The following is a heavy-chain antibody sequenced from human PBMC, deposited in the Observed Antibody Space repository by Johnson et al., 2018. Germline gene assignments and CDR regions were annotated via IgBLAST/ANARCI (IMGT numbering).Heavy chain of an antibody. CDR3: ASSSHTGGYFNS. CDR1: GDSVSSNSAA. CDR2: TYYRSKWHN. V-gene: IGHV6-1*01. D-gene: IGHD3-10*01. J-gene: IGHJ4*02. Sequence: QVQLQESGPGLVKPSQTLSLTCAISGDSVSSNSAAWNWVRQSPSRGLEWLGRTYYRSKWHNDYAVSVKSRITINPDPSKNQFSLQLNSMTPEDTALYYCASSSHTGGYFNSWGRGTLVTVSS.